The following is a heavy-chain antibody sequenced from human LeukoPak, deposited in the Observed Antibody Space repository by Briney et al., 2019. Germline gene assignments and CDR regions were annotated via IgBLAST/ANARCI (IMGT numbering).Heavy chain of an antibody. Sequence: SETLSLTCTVSGGSVSSGSYYWSWIRQPPGKGLEWIGYIYYSGSTNYNSSLKSRVTMSVDTSKNQFSLKLSSVTAADTAVYYCATFQDWFDPWGQGTLVTVSS. CDR2: IYYSGST. CDR1: GGSVSSGSYY. CDR3: ATFQDWFDP. V-gene: IGHV4-61*01. J-gene: IGHJ5*02. D-gene: IGHD2-21*01.